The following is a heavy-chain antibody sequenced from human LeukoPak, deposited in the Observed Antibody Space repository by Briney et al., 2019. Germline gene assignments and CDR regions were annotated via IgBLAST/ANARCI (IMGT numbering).Heavy chain of an antibody. J-gene: IGHJ4*02. D-gene: IGHD2-2*01. V-gene: IGHV3-21*01. Sequence: PGGSLRLSCAASGFTFSSYSMNWVRQAPGKGLEWVSSISSSSSYIYYADSVKGRFTISRDNAKSSLYLQMNSLRAEDTAVYYCARVRVVVPAAPMDYWGQGTLVTVSS. CDR1: GFTFSSYS. CDR2: ISSSSSYI. CDR3: ARVRVVVPAAPMDY.